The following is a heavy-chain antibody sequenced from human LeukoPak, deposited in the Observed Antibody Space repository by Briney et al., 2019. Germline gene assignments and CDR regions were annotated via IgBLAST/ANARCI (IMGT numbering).Heavy chain of an antibody. Sequence: PSETLSLTCAVYGGSFSGYYWSWIRQPPGKGLEWIGEINHSGSTNYNPSLKSRVTISVDTSKNQFSLKLSSVTAADMAVYYCARGVFDCSSTSCYHSYDDYWAQGTLVSVSS. V-gene: IGHV4-34*01. CDR3: ARGVFDCSSTSCYHSYDDY. CDR1: GGSFSGYY. D-gene: IGHD2-2*01. J-gene: IGHJ4*02. CDR2: INHSGST.